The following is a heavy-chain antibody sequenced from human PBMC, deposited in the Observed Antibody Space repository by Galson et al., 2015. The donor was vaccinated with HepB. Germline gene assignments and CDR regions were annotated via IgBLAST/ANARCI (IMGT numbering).Heavy chain of an antibody. V-gene: IGHV3-73*01. D-gene: IGHD6-13*01. CDR2: IGSRASNYAT. J-gene: IGHJ4*02. Sequence: SLRLSCAASGFTFGGSAIHWVRQTSGKRLEWVGRIGSRASNYATGYTMSLKGRFTISRDDSKNTAYLHMKSLKTEDTAVYYCTRLGDLSGYGSSWGQGTLVTVSS. CDR1: GFTFGGSA. CDR3: TRLGDLSGYGSS.